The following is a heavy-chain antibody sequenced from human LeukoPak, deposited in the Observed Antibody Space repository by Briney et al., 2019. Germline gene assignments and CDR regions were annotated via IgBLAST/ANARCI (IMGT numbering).Heavy chain of an antibody. D-gene: IGHD3-9*01. CDR3: ARVGDYDILTGYPNYYYYYYMDV. V-gene: IGHV4-34*01. Sequence: SETLSLTCAVYGGSFSGYYWSWIRQPPGKGLEWIGEINHSESTKYNPSLKSRVTISVDTSKNQFSLKLSPVTAADTAVYYCARVGDYDILTGYPNYYYYYYMDVWGKGTTVTVSS. CDR2: INHSEST. J-gene: IGHJ6*03. CDR1: GGSFSGYY.